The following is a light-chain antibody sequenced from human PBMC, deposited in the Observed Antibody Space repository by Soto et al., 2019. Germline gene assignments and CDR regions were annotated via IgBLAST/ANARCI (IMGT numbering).Light chain of an antibody. CDR2: KAS. CDR3: HQYDAYWT. CDR1: QSINNW. J-gene: IGKJ1*01. V-gene: IGKV1-5*03. Sequence: DIQMTQSPSTLSASVGDIVTITCRASQSINNWLAWYQQKQGTDPKILIYKASKLEIGIPSRFTGSGSGTEFTITSSGLQPDHFATYYCHQYDAYWTFSQGTKVEIK.